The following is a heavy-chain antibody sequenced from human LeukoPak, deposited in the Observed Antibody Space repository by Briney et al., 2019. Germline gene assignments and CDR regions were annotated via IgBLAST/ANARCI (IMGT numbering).Heavy chain of an antibody. V-gene: IGHV1-18*04. CDR3: ARDPKYYYGSGSPGDY. D-gene: IGHD3-10*01. CDR1: GYTFTSCG. Sequence: ASVKVSCKASGYTFTSCGISWVRQAPGQGLEWMGWISAYNGNTNYAQKLQGRVTMTTDTSTSTAYMELRSLRSDDTAVYYCARDPKYYYGSGSPGDYWGQGTLVTVSS. CDR2: ISAYNGNT. J-gene: IGHJ4*02.